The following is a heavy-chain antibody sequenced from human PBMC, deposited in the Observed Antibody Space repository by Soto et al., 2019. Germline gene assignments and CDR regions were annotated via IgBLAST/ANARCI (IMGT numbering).Heavy chain of an antibody. Sequence: SETLSLTCTVSGGSISSGGYYWSWIRQHPGKGMEWIGYIYYSGSTYYNPSLKSRVTISVDTSKNQFSLKLRSVTAADTAVYYCARVNSARPLSALVAFDYWGQGTLVTV. J-gene: IGHJ4*02. CDR1: GGSISSGGYY. CDR2: IYYSGST. V-gene: IGHV4-31*03. CDR3: ARVNSARPLSALVAFDY. D-gene: IGHD5-12*01.